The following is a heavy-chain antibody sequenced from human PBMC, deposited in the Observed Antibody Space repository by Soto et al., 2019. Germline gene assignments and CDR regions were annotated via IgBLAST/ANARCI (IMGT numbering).Heavy chain of an antibody. D-gene: IGHD4-4*01. CDR1: GGSISSSSYY. J-gene: IGHJ3*02. V-gene: IGHV4-39*01. CDR3: ARPRDDYSNYGAAFDI. CDR2: IYYSGST. Sequence: SETLSLTCTVSGGSISSSSYYWGWIRQPPGKGLEWIGSIYYSGSTYYNPSLKSRVTISVDTSKNQFSLKLSSVTAADTAAYYCARPRDDYSNYGAAFDIWGQGTMVTVSS.